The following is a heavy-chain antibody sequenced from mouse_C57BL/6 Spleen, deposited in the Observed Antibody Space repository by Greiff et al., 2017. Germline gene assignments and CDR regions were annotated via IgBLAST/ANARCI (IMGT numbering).Heavy chain of an antibody. V-gene: IGHV1-74*01. CDR2: IHPSSSDT. D-gene: IGHD2-4*01. Sequence: QVQLQQPGAELVKPGASVKLSCKASGYTFTSYWMHWVKQRPGQGLEWIGRIHPSSSDTNYNQKFKGKATLTVDKSSSTASMQLSSLTSEDSAVYYCAAFYDYDGVWFAYWGQGTLVTVSA. CDR1: GYTFTSYW. CDR3: AAFYDYDGVWFAY. J-gene: IGHJ3*01.